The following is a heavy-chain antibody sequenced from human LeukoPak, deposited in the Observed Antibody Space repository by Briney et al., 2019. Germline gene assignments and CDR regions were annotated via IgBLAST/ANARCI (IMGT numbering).Heavy chain of an antibody. V-gene: IGHV1-69*13. CDR2: IIPIFGTA. J-gene: IGHJ4*02. CDR1: GYTFTSYY. CDR3: ARDRRLLWFGELLH. D-gene: IGHD3-10*01. Sequence: SVKVSCKASGYTFTSYYMHWVRQAPGQGLEWMGGIIPIFGTANYAQKFQGRVTITADESTSTAYMELSSLRSEDTAVYYCARDRRLLWFGELLHWGQGTLVTVSS.